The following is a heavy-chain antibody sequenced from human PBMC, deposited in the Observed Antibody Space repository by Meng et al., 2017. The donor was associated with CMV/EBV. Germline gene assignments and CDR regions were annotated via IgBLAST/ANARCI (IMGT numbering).Heavy chain of an antibody. V-gene: IGHV3-43D*03. CDR1: GFTFDDYA. D-gene: IGHD4-17*01. Sequence: LSLTCAASGFTFDDYAMHWVRQAPGKGLEWVSLISWDGGSTYYADSVKGRFTISRDNSKNSLYLQMNSLRAEDTALYYCAKEGDDYGDYRGGMDVWGQGTTVTVSS. J-gene: IGHJ6*02. CDR3: AKEGDDYGDYRGGMDV. CDR2: ISWDGGST.